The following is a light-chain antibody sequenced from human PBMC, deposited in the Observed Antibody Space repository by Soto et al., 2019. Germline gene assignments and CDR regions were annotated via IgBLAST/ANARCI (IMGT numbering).Light chain of an antibody. CDR2: EVS. Sequence: ALTQTPSASGPPGQPVTISCTGTSSDVDAHNFVSWHQHHPCKAPQPMVYEVSKRPSGVPDRFSGSKYGNTASLSVSGLQAEDEADYYCSSYAGSKNYVFGTGTKVTVL. CDR3: SSYAGSKNYV. V-gene: IGLV2-8*01. J-gene: IGLJ1*01. CDR1: SSDVDAHNF.